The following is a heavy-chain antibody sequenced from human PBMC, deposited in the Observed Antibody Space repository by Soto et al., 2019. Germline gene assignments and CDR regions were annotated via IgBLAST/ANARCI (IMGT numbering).Heavy chain of an antibody. J-gene: IGHJ6*02. CDR3: AREEFCSGGICLDSLDV. CDR2: IWYDGSNK. V-gene: IGHV3-33*01. CDR1: GVSFSSFG. D-gene: IGHD2-15*01. Sequence: GGSLRLSCAASGVSFSSFGLHWVRQAPGRGLEWVAVIWYDGSNKFYADSVRGRFTISRDNSKNSLYMDMNSLRAEDTAVYYCAREEFCSGGICLDSLDVWGQGITVTVSS.